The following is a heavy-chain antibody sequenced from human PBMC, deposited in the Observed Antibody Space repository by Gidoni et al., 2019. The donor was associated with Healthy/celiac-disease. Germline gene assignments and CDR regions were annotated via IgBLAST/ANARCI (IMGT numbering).Heavy chain of an antibody. V-gene: IGHV4-39*01. D-gene: IGHD3-22*01. CDR2: IYYSGST. Sequence: QLQLQESGPGLVKPSETLSLTCTVSGGSISNSSYYWGWIRQPPGKGLEWIGSIYYSGSTYYNPSLKSRVTISVDTSKNQFSLKLSSVTAADTAVYYCARLIRYYYDSSGYSPRFDYWGQGTLVTVSS. CDR1: GGSISNSSYY. CDR3: ARLIRYYYDSSGYSPRFDY. J-gene: IGHJ4*02.